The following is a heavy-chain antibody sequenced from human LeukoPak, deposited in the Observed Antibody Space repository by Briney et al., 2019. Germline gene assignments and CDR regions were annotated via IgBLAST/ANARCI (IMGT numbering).Heavy chain of an antibody. D-gene: IGHD3-22*01. J-gene: IGHJ4*02. CDR2: ISSSSSYI. CDR3: ARGLYYYDSSGYNY. CDR1: GFPFSSYS. Sequence: KPGGSLRLSCAASGFPFSSYSMNWVRQAPGKGLEWVSSISSSSSYIYYADSVKGRFTISRDNAKNSLYLQMNSLRAEDTAVYYCARGLYYYDSSGYNYWGQGTLVTVSS. V-gene: IGHV3-21*01.